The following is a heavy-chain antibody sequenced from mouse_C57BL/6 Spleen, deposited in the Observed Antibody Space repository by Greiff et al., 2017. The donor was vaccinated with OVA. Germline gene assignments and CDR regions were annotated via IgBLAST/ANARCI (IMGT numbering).Heavy chain of an antibody. J-gene: IGHJ2*01. CDR2: ISSGSSTI. D-gene: IGHD1-1*01. V-gene: IGHV5-17*01. CDR1: GFTFSDYG. CDR3: AITTVVATDFDY. Sequence: VQLKESGGGLVKPGGSLKLSCAASGFTFSDYGMHWVRQAPEKGLEWVAYISSGSSTIYYADTVKGRFTISRDNAKNTLFLQMTSLRSEDTAMYYCAITTVVATDFDYWGQGTTLTVSS.